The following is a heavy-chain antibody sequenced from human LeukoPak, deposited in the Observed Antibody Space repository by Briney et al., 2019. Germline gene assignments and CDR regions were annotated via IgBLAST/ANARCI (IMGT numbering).Heavy chain of an antibody. Sequence: SETLSLTCTVSGGSISSYYWSWIRQPPGKGLEWIGYIYYSGSTNYNPSLKSRVTISVDTSKNQFSLKLSSVTAADTAVYYCARHSVVVAAAGTDYWGQGTLVTVSS. CDR1: GGSISSYY. V-gene: IGHV4-59*08. CDR3: ARHSVVVAAAGTDY. J-gene: IGHJ4*02. CDR2: IYYSGST. D-gene: IGHD6-13*01.